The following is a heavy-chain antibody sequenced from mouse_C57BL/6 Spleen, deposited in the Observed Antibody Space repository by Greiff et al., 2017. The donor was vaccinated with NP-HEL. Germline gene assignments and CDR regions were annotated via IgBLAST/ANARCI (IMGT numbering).Heavy chain of an antibody. CDR1: GFTFSDYG. V-gene: IGHV5-17*01. J-gene: IGHJ4*01. D-gene: IGHD5-1*01. CDR3: ARAAEYSYAMDD. Sequence: EVQLVESGGGLVKPGGSLKLSCAASGFTFSDYGMHWVSQAPEKGLEWVAYISSGSSTIYYAHTVKGRFTITRDNAKSTLFLHVTSLRSEDTAMEYCARAAEYSYAMDDWGQGTSVTVSS. CDR2: ISSGSSTI.